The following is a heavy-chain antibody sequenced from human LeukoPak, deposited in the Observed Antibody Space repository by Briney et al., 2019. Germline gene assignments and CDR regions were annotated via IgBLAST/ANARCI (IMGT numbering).Heavy chain of an antibody. Sequence: SETLSLTCTVSGGSISSSSYYWGWIRQPPGKGLEWIGSIYYSGSTYYNPSLKSRVTISVDTSKNQFSLKLSSVTAADTAVYYCARGSEEDIVVVPAAIGLDYWGQGTLVTVSS. V-gene: IGHV4-39*07. D-gene: IGHD2-2*02. CDR3: ARGSEEDIVVVPAAIGLDY. CDR1: GGSISSSSYY. J-gene: IGHJ4*02. CDR2: IYYSGST.